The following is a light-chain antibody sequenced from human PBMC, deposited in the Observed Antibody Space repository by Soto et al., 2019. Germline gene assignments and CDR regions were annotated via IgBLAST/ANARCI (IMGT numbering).Light chain of an antibody. CDR3: QQYNKWFT. CDR2: GAS. Sequence: EIVMTQSPATLSVSPGERATLSCRASQSVSSNLAWYHRKPGQAPRLLIYGASTRATGIPARFSGSGSGTEFTLTISSLQSEDFAVYYCQQYNKWFTFGPGTKVDI. V-gene: IGKV3-15*01. CDR1: QSVSSN. J-gene: IGKJ3*01.